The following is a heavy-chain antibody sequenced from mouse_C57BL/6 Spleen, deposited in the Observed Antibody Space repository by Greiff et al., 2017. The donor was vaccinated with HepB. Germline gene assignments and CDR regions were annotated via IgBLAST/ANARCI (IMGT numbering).Heavy chain of an antibody. Sequence: QVQLQQSGAELVRPGASVTLSCKASGYTFTDYEMHWVKQTPVHGLEWIGAIDPETGGTAYNQKFKGKAILTADKSSSTAYMELRSLTSEDSAVYYCTREGGSYYFDYWGQGTTLTVSS. CDR1: GYTFTDYE. J-gene: IGHJ2*01. CDR3: TREGGSYYFDY. V-gene: IGHV1-15*01. CDR2: IDPETGGT.